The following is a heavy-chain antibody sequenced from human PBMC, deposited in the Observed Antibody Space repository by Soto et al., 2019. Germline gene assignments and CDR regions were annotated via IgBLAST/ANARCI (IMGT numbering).Heavy chain of an antibody. D-gene: IGHD4-17*01. CDR2: INPSGGST. V-gene: IGHV1-46*01. CDR3: ARDRLYGDYPPGNYYGVDV. Sequence: ASVKVSCKASGYTFTSYYMHWVRQAPGQGLEWMGIINPSGGSTSYAQKFQGRVTMTRDTSTSTVYMELSSLRSEDTAVYYCARDRLYGDYPPGNYYGVDVWGQGTTVTFSS. CDR1: GYTFTSYY. J-gene: IGHJ6*02.